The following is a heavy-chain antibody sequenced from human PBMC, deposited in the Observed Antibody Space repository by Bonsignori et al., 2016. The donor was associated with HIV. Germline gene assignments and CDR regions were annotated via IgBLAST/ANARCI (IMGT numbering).Heavy chain of an antibody. CDR3: AKKRRDVHGFDM. CDR2: ISWHSGRI. J-gene: IGHJ3*02. Sequence: WIRQPPGKGLEWVSGISWHSGRIDYADSVKGRFTTSRDNAKNVLYLQMNSLRVEDTALYYCAKKRRDVHGFDMWGRGTMVTVSS. V-gene: IGHV3-9*01.